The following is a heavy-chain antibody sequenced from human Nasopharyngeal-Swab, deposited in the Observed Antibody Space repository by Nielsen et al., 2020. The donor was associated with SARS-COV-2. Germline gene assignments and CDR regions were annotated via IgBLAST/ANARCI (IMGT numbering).Heavy chain of an antibody. V-gene: IGHV5-51*01. CDR2: IYPGDSDT. Sequence: GGSLRLSCKGSGYSFTSYWIGWVRQMRGKGLEWMGIIYPGDSDTRYSASFQGQVTISADKSISTAYLQWSSLKASDTAMYYCARVLTEGNYYDSSGYYNYWGQGTLVTVSS. CDR1: GYSFTSYW. J-gene: IGHJ4*02. D-gene: IGHD3-22*01. CDR3: ARVLTEGNYYDSSGYYNY.